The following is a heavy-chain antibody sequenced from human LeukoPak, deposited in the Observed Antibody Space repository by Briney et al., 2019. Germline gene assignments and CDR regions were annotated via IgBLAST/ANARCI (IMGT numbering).Heavy chain of an antibody. V-gene: IGHV7-4-1*02. Sequence: EASVKVSCKASGYPFSAHFLNWVRQAPGQGLEWMGNIDTTTGNPRYAQDFTGRFVFSLGTSVSTAYLQITSLKADDTAAYYCVRGTPTPGMDYWGQGTQVTVSS. CDR2: IDTTTGNP. D-gene: IGHD3-10*01. J-gene: IGHJ4*02. CDR1: GYPFSAHF. CDR3: VRGTPTPGMDY.